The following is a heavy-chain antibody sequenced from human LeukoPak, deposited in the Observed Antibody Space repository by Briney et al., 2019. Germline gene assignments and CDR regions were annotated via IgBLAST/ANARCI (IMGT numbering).Heavy chain of an antibody. D-gene: IGHD5-18*01. V-gene: IGHV3-21*01. CDR3: ARDQWLQSYYYMDV. J-gene: IGHJ6*03. Sequence: GGSLRLSCAASGFTFSSYSMNWVRQAPGKGLEWVSSISSSSSYIYYADPVKGRFTISRDNAKNSLYLQMNSLRAEDTAVYYCARDQWLQSYYYMDVWSKGTTVTVSS. CDR1: GFTFSSYS. CDR2: ISSSSSYI.